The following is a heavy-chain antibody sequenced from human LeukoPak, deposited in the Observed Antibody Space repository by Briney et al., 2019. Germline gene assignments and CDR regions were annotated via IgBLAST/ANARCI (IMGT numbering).Heavy chain of an antibody. CDR1: GFTFSSYS. J-gene: IGHJ3*02. Sequence: VGSLRLSCAASGFTFSSYSMNWVRQAPGKGPEWVSRISSSSSSTFYTDSLKGRFTISRDNAKSSLSLQMNSVRAEDTAVYYCASSAPSDIWGRGTMVTVSS. CDR3: ASSAPSDI. CDR2: ISSSSSST. V-gene: IGHV3-21*01.